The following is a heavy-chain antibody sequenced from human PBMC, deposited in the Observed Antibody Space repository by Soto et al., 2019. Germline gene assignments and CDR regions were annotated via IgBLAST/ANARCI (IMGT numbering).Heavy chain of an antibody. CDR2: IYWDDDK. J-gene: IGHJ1*01. Sequence: QITLKESGPTLVKPTQTLTLTCTFSGFSLSTSPVGVGWIRQPPGKPLEWLALIYWDDDKRYSPSLKSRLTITKDTSKNLVVLTMTNMDPVDTATYYCAHRHGYGELRLWGQGTLVTVSS. V-gene: IGHV2-5*02. D-gene: IGHD4-17*01. CDR3: AHRHGYGELRL. CDR1: GFSLSTSPVG.